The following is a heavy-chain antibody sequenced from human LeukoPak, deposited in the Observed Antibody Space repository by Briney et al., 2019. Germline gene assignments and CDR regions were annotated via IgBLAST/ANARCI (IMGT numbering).Heavy chain of an antibody. V-gene: IGHV3-30-3*01. Sequence: GGSLRLSCAASGFTFSSYAMHWVRQAPGKGLEWVAVISYDGSNKYYADSVKGRFTISRDNSKNTLYLQMNSLRAEDTAVYYCARESGSYLRGDAFDIWGQGTMVTVSS. J-gene: IGHJ3*02. D-gene: IGHD1-26*01. CDR1: GFTFSSYA. CDR3: ARESGSYLRGDAFDI. CDR2: ISYDGSNK.